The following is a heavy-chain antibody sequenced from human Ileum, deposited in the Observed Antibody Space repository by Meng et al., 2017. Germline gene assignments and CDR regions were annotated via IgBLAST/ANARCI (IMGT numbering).Heavy chain of an antibody. D-gene: IGHD3-10*01. CDR3: ARYGGSGSYWHFDP. V-gene: IGHV4-34*01. Sequence: QVQLQQWGAGLLKPSETLSLTCAVYGGSFSGYYWTWIRQPPGKGLEWIGEIHHSGSTNYNPSLKSRVTMSIDTSKIQFSLELSSMTAADAAVYYCARYGGSGSYWHFDPWGRGTLVTVSS. J-gene: IGHJ2*01. CDR1: GGSFSGYY. CDR2: IHHSGST.